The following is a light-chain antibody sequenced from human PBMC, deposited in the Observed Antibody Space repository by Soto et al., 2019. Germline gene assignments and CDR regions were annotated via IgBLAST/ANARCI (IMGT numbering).Light chain of an antibody. CDR1: QSVKSSY. CDR3: QQYDSSSWT. V-gene: IGKV3-20*01. Sequence: EIGLTQSQGTLSLSPGERATHACRASQSVKSSYLVWYQQKPGQAPRLLIYGASSRATGIPDRFSGSGSGTDFTLTISRLEPEDFAVYYCQQYDSSSWTFGQGTKVEIK. CDR2: GAS. J-gene: IGKJ1*01.